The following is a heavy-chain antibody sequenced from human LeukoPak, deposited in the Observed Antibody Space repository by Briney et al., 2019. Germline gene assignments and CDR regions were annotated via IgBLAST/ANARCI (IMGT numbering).Heavy chain of an antibody. D-gene: IGHD4-17*01. CDR2: ISGSGGST. Sequence: GGSLRLSCAASGFTFSSYAMSWVRQAPGKGLEWVSAISGSGGSTYYADSVKGRFTISRDNSKNTLYLQMNSLRGEDTAVYYCARDEGDTVTTYRFDLWGRGTLVTVSS. CDR3: ARDEGDTVTTYRFDL. V-gene: IGHV3-23*01. CDR1: GFTFSSYA. J-gene: IGHJ2*01.